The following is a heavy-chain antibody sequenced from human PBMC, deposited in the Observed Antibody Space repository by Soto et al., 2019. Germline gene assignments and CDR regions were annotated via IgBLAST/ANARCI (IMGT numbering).Heavy chain of an antibody. Sequence: EVQLVESGGGLVQPGGSLRLSCAASGFTFSSYWMSWVRQAPGKGLEWVANIKQDGSEKYYVDSVKGRFTISRDNAKNSLYLQMNSLRAEDTAVYYCAREPKFSSSSIYYYYGMDVWGQGTTVTVSS. V-gene: IGHV3-7*01. CDR3: AREPKFSSSSIYYYYGMDV. CDR1: GFTFSSYW. CDR2: IKQDGSEK. D-gene: IGHD6-6*01. J-gene: IGHJ6*02.